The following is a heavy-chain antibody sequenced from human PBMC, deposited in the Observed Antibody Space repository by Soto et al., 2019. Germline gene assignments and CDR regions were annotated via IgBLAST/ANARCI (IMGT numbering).Heavy chain of an antibody. CDR1: GNTFTEYY. CDR3: ATDPSNGRDDAFDI. D-gene: IGHD2-8*01. J-gene: IGHJ3*02. Sequence: ASVKVSCKASGNTFTEYYMHWVRQAPGQGLEWMGIINPSGDTTIYAQKFQGRVTMTRDTSTSTVYMDLSSLRSEDTAVYYCATDPSNGRDDAFDIWG. CDR2: INPSGDTT. V-gene: IGHV1-46*01.